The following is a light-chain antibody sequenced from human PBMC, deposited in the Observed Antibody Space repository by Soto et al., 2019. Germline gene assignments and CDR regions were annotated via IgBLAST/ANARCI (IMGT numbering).Light chain of an antibody. Sequence: QSVLTQPPSVSGAPGQGITIACTGTRSNLGAGYDVHWYQQLPGAAPKLLIYANNKRPSGVLDRFSGSKSGTSASLAITGLQAEDEADYYCQSYDTSLSGAWVFGGGTKLAVL. CDR3: QSYDTSLSGAWV. CDR1: RSNLGAGYD. V-gene: IGLV1-40*01. CDR2: ANN. J-gene: IGLJ3*02.